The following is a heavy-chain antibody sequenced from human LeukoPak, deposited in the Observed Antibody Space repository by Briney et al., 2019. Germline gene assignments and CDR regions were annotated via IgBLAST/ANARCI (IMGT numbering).Heavy chain of an antibody. CDR2: MSNSGNT. Sequence: SQTLSLTCTVAAGSTSSYYWSWIRQPPGKGLEWIGYMSNSGNTKYNPSLKSRATISVDTSKNQFSLKVSSVTAADTAVYYCARSPAGRYYDCLWGQGTLVTVSS. D-gene: IGHD3-3*01. CDR1: AGSTSSYY. CDR3: ARSPAGRYYDCL. J-gene: IGHJ4*02. V-gene: IGHV4-59*01.